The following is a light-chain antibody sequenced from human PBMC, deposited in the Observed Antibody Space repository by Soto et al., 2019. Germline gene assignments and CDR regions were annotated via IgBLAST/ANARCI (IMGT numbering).Light chain of an antibody. CDR1: QSVSSY. CDR2: DAS. J-gene: IGKJ5*01. Sequence: EIVLTQSPATLSLSPGERATLSCRASQSVSSYLAWYQQKPGQAPRLLIYDASNRATGIPARFSGGGSETDFTLTISSLEPEDFAVYYCQQRNNWPPITFGQGTRLENK. CDR3: QQRNNWPPIT. V-gene: IGKV3-11*01.